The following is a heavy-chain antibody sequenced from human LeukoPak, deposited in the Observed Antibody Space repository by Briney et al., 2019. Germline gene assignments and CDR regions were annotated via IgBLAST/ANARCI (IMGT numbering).Heavy chain of an antibody. CDR3: ARGGKYYGDYWYFDL. Sequence: SEALSLTCTVSGGSISSYYWSWIRQPPGKGLEWIGYINYSGSTNYNPSLKSRVTISVDTSKNQFSLKLSSVTAADTAVYYCARGGKYYGDYWYFDLWGRGTLVTVSS. CDR1: GGSISSYY. V-gene: IGHV4-59*01. CDR2: INYSGST. D-gene: IGHD4-17*01. J-gene: IGHJ2*01.